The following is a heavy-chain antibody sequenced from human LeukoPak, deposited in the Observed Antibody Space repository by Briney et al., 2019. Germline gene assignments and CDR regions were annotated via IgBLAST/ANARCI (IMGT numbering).Heavy chain of an antibody. Sequence: RGTLRLSPAPSGVTPRIVWTSWVPEAPRKRLERVANIKKDGREKSYVAPVKGRSTNSRDNAKVSLYLQMNSLRAEDTAVYYWAGADWSAGDCYYYYGMDVWGKGTTVTVSS. CDR3: AGADWSAGDCYYYYGMDV. J-gene: IGHJ6*04. CDR2: IKKDGREK. CDR1: GVTPRIVW. V-gene: IGHV3-7*03. D-gene: IGHD3-9*01.